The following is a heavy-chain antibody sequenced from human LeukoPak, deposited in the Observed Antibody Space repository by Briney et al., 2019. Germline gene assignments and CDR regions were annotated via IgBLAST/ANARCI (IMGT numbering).Heavy chain of an antibody. Sequence: GESLKISCNSSGYIYTSYWIGWVRQMPGKGLEWMGIIYPGDSDTRYSPSFQGQVTISADKSISTAYLQWSSLKASDTAMYYCARTYYYGLGSYSNGGYWGQGTLVTVSS. CDR2: IYPGDSDT. CDR1: GYIYTSYW. J-gene: IGHJ4*02. V-gene: IGHV5-51*01. D-gene: IGHD3-10*01. CDR3: ARTYYYGLGSYSNGGY.